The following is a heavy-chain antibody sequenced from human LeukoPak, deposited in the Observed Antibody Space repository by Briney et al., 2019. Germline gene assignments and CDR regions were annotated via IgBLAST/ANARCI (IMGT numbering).Heavy chain of an antibody. J-gene: IGHJ4*02. V-gene: IGHV3-21*01. D-gene: IGHD1-7*01. CDR1: GFTFSSYS. CDR3: ARDRITGTTDYFDY. Sequence: GGSLRLSCAASGFTFSSYSMNWVRQAPGKGLEWVSSISSSSSYIYYADSVKGRLTISRDNAKNSLYLQMNSLRAEDTAVYYCARDRITGTTDYFDYWGQGTLVTVSS. CDR2: ISSSSSYI.